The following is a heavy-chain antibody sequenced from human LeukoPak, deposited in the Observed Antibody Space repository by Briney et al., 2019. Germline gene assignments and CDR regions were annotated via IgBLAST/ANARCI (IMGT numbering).Heavy chain of an antibody. J-gene: IGHJ4*02. CDR3: ARGRVRGDFDY. D-gene: IGHD3-10*01. CDR2: IYAGAQT. V-gene: IGHV3-53*04. CDR1: GFTFSSYG. Sequence: HPGMSLRLSCAASGFTFSSYGMEWVRQAPGKGLEWVSVIYAGAQTYYADSVRGRFTISRHISKNTLYLQMNSLRAEDTAVYYCARGRVRGDFDYWGQGTLVTVSS.